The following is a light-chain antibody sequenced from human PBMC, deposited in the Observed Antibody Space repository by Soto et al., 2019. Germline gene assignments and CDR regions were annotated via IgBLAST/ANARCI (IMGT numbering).Light chain of an antibody. V-gene: IGLV2-14*03. CDR2: GVS. Sequence: QSALTQPASVSGSPGQSITISCTGTSSDVGGYDYVSWYQQHPGKAPKLMIYGVSNRPSGVSNRFSGSKSGNTDSLTISGLQAEDEADYYCSSYTNSITHVFGGGTKVTVL. CDR3: SSYTNSITHV. CDR1: SSDVGGYDY. J-gene: IGLJ3*02.